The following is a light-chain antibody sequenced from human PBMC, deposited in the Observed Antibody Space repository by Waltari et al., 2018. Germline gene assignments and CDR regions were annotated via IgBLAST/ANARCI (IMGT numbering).Light chain of an antibody. J-gene: IGLJ3*02. V-gene: IGLV6-57*04. CDR2: EDN. CDR3: QSYDSSRWV. CDR1: SGSIASNY. Sequence: NFMLTQPHSVSESPGKTVTISCTRSSGSIASNYVQWYQQRPGSAPTTVIYEDNQRPSGVPDRFSGSIDSSSNSASLTISGLNTEDEADYYCQSYDSSRWVFGGGTKLTVL.